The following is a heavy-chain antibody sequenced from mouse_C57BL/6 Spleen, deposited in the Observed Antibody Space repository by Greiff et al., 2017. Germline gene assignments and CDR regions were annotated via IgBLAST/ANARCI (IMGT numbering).Heavy chain of an antibody. CDR2: IRSGGSYT. CDR1: GFSFSSYG. CDR3: ARGGYYGEGVAY. V-gene: IGHV5-6*01. D-gene: IGHD2-3*01. Sequence: EVQLVESGRDLVKPAGSLKLSCAASGFSFSSYGMSWVRQTPDKRLEWVATIRSGGSYTYYPDSVKGRFTNSRDKGKNTLYLQMSSRESADTAMYSSARGGYYGEGVAYWGQGTLVTVSA. J-gene: IGHJ3*01.